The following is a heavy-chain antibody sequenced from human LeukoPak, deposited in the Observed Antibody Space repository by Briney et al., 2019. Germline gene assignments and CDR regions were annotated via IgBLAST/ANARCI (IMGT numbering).Heavy chain of an antibody. J-gene: IGHJ4*02. Sequence: GGSLRLSCAASGFTFSSYGINWVRQAPGKGLEWVSYISSSSSTIYYADSVKGRFTISRDNAKNSLYLQMNSLRAEDTAVYYCARDGSGWYAGYWGQGTLVTVSS. CDR2: ISSSSSTI. V-gene: IGHV3-48*04. D-gene: IGHD6-19*01. CDR3: ARDGSGWYAGY. CDR1: GFTFSSYG.